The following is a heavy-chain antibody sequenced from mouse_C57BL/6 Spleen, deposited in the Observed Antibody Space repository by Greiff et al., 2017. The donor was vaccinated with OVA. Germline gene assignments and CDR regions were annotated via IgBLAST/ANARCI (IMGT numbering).Heavy chain of an antibody. V-gene: IGHV1-64*01. CDR1: GYTFTSYW. CDR3: ARIYYDYDGGNYFDY. J-gene: IGHJ2*01. Sequence: VQLKQPGAELVKPGASVKLSCKASGYTFTSYWMHWVKQRPGQGLEWIGMIHPNSGSTNYNEKFKSKATLTVDKSSSTAYMQLSSLTSEDSAVYYCARIYYDYDGGNYFDYWGQGTTLTVSS. CDR2: IHPNSGST. D-gene: IGHD2-4*01.